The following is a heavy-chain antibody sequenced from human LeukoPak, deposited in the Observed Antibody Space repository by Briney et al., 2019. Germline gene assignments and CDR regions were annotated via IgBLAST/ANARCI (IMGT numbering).Heavy chain of an antibody. D-gene: IGHD1-26*01. CDR3: ARESIVGARLYFQH. CDR2: ISYDGSNK. Sequence: GGSLRLSCAASGFTFSSYTMHWVRQAPGKGLEWVAVISYDGSNKYYADSVKGRFTISRDNAKNSLYLQMNSLRAEDTAVYYCARESIVGARLYFQHWGQGTLVTVSS. CDR1: GFTFSSYT. J-gene: IGHJ1*01. V-gene: IGHV3-30*04.